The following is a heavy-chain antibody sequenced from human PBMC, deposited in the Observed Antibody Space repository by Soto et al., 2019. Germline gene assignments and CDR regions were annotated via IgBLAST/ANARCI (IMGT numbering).Heavy chain of an antibody. D-gene: IGHD2-15*01. Sequence: ASVKVSCKTSGYTFTSYPIHWVRQAPGQSLEWMGWINVGNGNTQYSQKFQDRVTITKDTSAGTIYMELSSLSSEDTAVYYCAREPLCGGRCYRNYFDPWGQGTLVTVSS. CDR3: AREPLCGGRCYRNYFDP. J-gene: IGHJ5*02. CDR2: INVGNGNT. V-gene: IGHV1-3*01. CDR1: GYTFTSYP.